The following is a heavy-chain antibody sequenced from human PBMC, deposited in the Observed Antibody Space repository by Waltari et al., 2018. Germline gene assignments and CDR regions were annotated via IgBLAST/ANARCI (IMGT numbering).Heavy chain of an antibody. V-gene: IGHV3-23*01. Sequence: EVQLLESGGGLVQPGGSLRLSCAASGFTFSSYALSWVRQAPGKGLEWVSSISGSGGSTYYADSVKGRFTISRDNSKNTLYLQMNSLRAEDTAVYYCAKTTFGAVAKPFDYWGQGTLVTVSS. CDR2: ISGSGGST. CDR1: GFTFSSYA. CDR3: AKTTFGAVAKPFDY. J-gene: IGHJ4*02. D-gene: IGHD3-16*01.